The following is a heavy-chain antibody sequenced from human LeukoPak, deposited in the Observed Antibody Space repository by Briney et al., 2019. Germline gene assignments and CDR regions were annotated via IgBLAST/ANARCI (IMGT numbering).Heavy chain of an antibody. Sequence: GGSLRLSCATSGFTFSNAWMNWVRQAPGKGLEWVGRIKSNSDGGTIDYAAPVKGRFTLSRDDSKTTLYLQMNSLQTEDTAVYYCATDFYDSTWGQGTLVTVSS. J-gene: IGHJ5*02. D-gene: IGHD3-22*01. CDR1: GFTFSNAW. V-gene: IGHV3-15*07. CDR2: IKSNSDGGTI. CDR3: ATDFYDST.